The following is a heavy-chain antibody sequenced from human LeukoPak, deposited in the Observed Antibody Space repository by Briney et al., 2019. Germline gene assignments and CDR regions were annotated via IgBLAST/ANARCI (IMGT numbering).Heavy chain of an antibody. CDR2: IKQDGSEK. J-gene: IGHJ4*02. CDR3: AREGVGMVRGVVDY. CDR1: GFTFSSYW. Sequence: PGGSLRLSCAASGFTFSSYWMSWVRQAPGKGLGWVANIKQDGSEKYYVDSVKGRFTISRDNAKNSLYLQMNSLRAEDTAVYYCAREGVGMVRGVVDYWGQGTLVTVSS. V-gene: IGHV3-7*01. D-gene: IGHD3-10*01.